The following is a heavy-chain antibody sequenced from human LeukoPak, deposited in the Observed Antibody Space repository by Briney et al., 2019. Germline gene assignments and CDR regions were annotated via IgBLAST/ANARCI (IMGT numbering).Heavy chain of an antibody. V-gene: IGHV4-59*01. J-gene: IGHJ4*02. D-gene: IGHD6-19*01. CDR1: SGSLSSYY. CDR2: VSYSGST. Sequence: SETLSLTCTVSSGSLSSYYWSWIRQPPGKGLEWIGYVSYSGSTNDNPSLRSRLTISVDTSKKQFSLKLSSVTAADTAVYYCARGDSSGWYYFFDYWGQGTLVTVSS. CDR3: ARGDSSGWYYFFDY.